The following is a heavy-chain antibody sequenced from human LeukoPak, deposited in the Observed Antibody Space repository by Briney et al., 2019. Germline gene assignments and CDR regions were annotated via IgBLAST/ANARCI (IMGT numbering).Heavy chain of an antibody. CDR1: GYTFTSYA. J-gene: IGHJ6*02. Sequence: ASVKVSCKASGYTFTSYAMHWVRQAPGQRLEWMGWINAGNGNTKYSQKFQGRVTITRDTSASTAYMELSSLRPEDTAVYYCARVPGTTLDYYYGMDVWGQGTTVTVSS. CDR3: ARVPGTTLDYYYGMDV. CDR2: INAGNGNT. D-gene: IGHD1-7*01. V-gene: IGHV1-3*01.